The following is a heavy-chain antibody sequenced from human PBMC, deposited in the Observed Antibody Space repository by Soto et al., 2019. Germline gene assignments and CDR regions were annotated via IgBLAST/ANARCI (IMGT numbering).Heavy chain of an antibody. Sequence: QVQLQESGPGLVKPSETLSLTCTVSGGSISSYYWSWIRQPPGKGLEWIGYIYYSGSTNYNPSLKSRVTISVDTSKNQFSPKLSSVTAADTAVYYCARHFNYMDVWGKGTTVTVSS. CDR2: IYYSGST. CDR1: GGSISSYY. J-gene: IGHJ6*03. CDR3: ARHFNYMDV. V-gene: IGHV4-59*08.